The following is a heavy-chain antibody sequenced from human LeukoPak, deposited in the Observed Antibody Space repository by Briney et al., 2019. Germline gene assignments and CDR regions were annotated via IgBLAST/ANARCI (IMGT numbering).Heavy chain of an antibody. J-gene: IGHJ4*02. CDR3: AKCARVDWLPIDY. CDR2: ISGSGGST. Sequence: PGGSLRLSCAASGFTFSSYAMSWVRQAPGKGLERVSGISGSGGSTYYADSVKGRFTISRDTSKNTLYLQMNSLRAEDTAVYYCAKCARVDWLPIDYWGQGTLVTVSS. CDR1: GFTFSSYA. D-gene: IGHD3-9*01. V-gene: IGHV3-23*01.